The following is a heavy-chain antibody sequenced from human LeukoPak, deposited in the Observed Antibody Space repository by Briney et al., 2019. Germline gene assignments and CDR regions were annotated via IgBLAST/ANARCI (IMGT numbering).Heavy chain of an antibody. D-gene: IGHD3-10*01. CDR2: ISYDGSNK. CDR3: ANGFGEANQGGPDAFDI. Sequence: TGGSLRLSCAASGFTFSTYAMNWVRQAPGKGLEWVAVISYDGSNKYCADSVKGRFTISRDNSKNTLYLQMNSLRAEDTAVYYCANGFGEANQGGPDAFDIWGQGTMVTVSS. J-gene: IGHJ3*02. CDR1: GFTFSTYA. V-gene: IGHV3-30*04.